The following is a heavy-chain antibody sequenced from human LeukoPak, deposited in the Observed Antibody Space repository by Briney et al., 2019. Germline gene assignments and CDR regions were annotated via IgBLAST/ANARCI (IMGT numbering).Heavy chain of an antibody. V-gene: IGHV4-30-4*07. D-gene: IGHD6-13*01. J-gene: IGHJ4*02. CDR2: IYNSGST. Sequence: SQTLSLTCAVSGGSISSGGYSWNWIRQPTGKGLEWIGYIYNSGSTSYNPSLKSRVTMSVDTSKNQFSLKLSSVTAADTAVYYCARDKIAAAGTLADYWGQGTLVTVSS. CDR1: GGSISSGGYS. CDR3: ARDKIAAAGTLADY.